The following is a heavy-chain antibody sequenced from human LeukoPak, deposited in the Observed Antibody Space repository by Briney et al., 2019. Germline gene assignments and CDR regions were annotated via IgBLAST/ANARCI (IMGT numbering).Heavy chain of an antibody. CDR1: GFTFSSYA. D-gene: IGHD6-13*01. Sequence: GGSLRRSCAASGFTFSSYAMSWVRQAPGKGLEWVSAISSSGGTTHYADSVKGRFTISRDNSKNILYLQMNSLSTEDTAVYYCAKAFREYGSSSYSSFDIWGQGTMVTVSS. CDR3: AKAFREYGSSSYSSFDI. CDR2: ISSSGGTT. V-gene: IGHV3-23*01. J-gene: IGHJ3*02.